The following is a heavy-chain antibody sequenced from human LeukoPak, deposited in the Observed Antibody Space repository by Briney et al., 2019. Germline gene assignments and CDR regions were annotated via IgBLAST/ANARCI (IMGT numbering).Heavy chain of an antibody. V-gene: IGHV5-51*01. CDR3: ARRGFAPRGQRWFNHPRFDY. CDR2: AYPGDSGT. J-gene: IGHJ4*02. CDR1: GYILTRNW. D-gene: IGHD1-14*01. Sequence: GESLKISCKISGYILTRNWIGWVRQVPGKGLEWMGLAYPGDSGTKYSPSFQGQVTFSVDKSISTAYLQFSSLKASDTAIYYCARRGFAPRGQRWFNHPRFDYWGQGTLVTVSS.